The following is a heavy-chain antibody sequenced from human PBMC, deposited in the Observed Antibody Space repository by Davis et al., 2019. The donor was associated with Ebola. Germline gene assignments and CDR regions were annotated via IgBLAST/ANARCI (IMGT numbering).Heavy chain of an antibody. J-gene: IGHJ4*02. CDR3: ARVGYCSSFSTCWNFDY. V-gene: IGHV4-59*01. CDR1: GGSISGDH. D-gene: IGHD2-2*01. Sequence: MPSETLSLTCTVSGGSISGDHWSWIRQPPGKVLEWIGYIYYTGTTSYNPSLKSRVTISIDTSKNQFSLKLGSVTAADSAVYYCARVGYCSSFSTCWNFDYWGQGALVTVSS. CDR2: IYYTGTT.